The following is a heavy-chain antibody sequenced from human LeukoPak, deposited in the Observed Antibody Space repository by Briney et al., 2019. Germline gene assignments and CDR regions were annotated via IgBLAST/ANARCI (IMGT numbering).Heavy chain of an antibody. CDR1: GGSFSGYY. CDR3: AREELFYYYYYMDV. CDR2: INHSGST. J-gene: IGHJ6*03. D-gene: IGHD3-10*01. V-gene: IGHV4-34*01. Sequence: SETLSLTCAVYGGSFSGYYWSWIRQPPGKGLEWIGEINHSGSTTYTPSLKSRVTISVDKSKSHFSLKLSSVTAADTAVYYCAREELFYYYYYMDVWGKGTTVTVSS.